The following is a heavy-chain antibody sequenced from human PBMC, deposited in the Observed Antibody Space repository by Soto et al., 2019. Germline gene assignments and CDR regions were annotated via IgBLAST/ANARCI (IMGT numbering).Heavy chain of an antibody. Sequence: GSLRLSCAASGFPFSTYAMSWVRQAPGKGLEWVSTIMNSGAGTYYTDSMKGRFTISRDNSKNTVYLQMNSLRVEDTAVYYCAEDLDATVFNFDYWGQGTLVTVSS. CDR3: AEDLDATVFNFDY. J-gene: IGHJ4*02. CDR2: IMNSGAGT. V-gene: IGHV3-23*01. D-gene: IGHD2-2*01. CDR1: GFPFSTYA.